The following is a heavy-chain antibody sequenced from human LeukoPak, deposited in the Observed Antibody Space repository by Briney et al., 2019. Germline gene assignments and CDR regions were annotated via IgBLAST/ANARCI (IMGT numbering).Heavy chain of an antibody. CDR3: ARFSSDYILDYYYYMDV. Sequence: PWASVKVSCKASGYTFTSYDINWVRQATGQGLEWMGWMNPNSDNTGYAQKFQGRVTMTRNTSISTAYMELSSLRSEDTAVYYCARFSSDYILDYYYYMDVWGKGTTVTISS. CDR1: GYTFTSYD. J-gene: IGHJ6*03. D-gene: IGHD4-11*01. CDR2: MNPNSDNT. V-gene: IGHV1-8*01.